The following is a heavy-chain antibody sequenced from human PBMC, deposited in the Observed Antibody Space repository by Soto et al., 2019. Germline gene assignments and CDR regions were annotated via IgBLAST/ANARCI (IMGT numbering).Heavy chain of an antibody. V-gene: IGHV4-31*03. CDR2: IYYSGST. J-gene: IGHJ4*02. CDR1: GGSVSSGDYY. CDR3: ARDGDYFGSGSPPLLSK. D-gene: IGHD3-10*01. Sequence: PSETLSLTCTVSGGSVSSGDYYWTWIRQHPVKGLEWMGHIYYSGSTSYNPSLKSRVTISIDTSKNQFSLKLTSVTAADTAVYYCARDGDYFGSGSPPLLSKWGQGTLVTVSS.